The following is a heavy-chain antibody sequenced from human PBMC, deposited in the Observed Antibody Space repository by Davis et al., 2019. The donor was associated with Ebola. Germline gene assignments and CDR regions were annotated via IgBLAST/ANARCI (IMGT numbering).Heavy chain of an antibody. Sequence: GESLKISCAASGFTFSSYSMNWVRQAPGKGLEWVSSISSSSSYIYYADSVKGRFTISRDNAKNSLYLQMNSLRAEDTAVYYCARAARAAHPSAYYYYYGMDVWGQGTMVAVSS. CDR1: GFTFSSYS. J-gene: IGHJ6*02. CDR3: ARAARAAHPSAYYYYYGMDV. V-gene: IGHV3-21*01. D-gene: IGHD6-13*01. CDR2: ISSSSSYI.